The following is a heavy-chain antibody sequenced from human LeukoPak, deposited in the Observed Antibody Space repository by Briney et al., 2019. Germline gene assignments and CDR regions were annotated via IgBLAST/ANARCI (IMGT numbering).Heavy chain of an antibody. CDR3: ARXDFWSGTLDY. Sequence: SETLSLTCTVSGGSISSYYWSWIRQPPGKGLEWIGYIYYSGSTNYNPSLKSRVTISVDTSKNQFSLKLSSVTAADTAVYYCARXDFWSGTLDYWGQGTLVTV. D-gene: IGHD3-3*01. CDR1: GGSISSYY. V-gene: IGHV4-59*01. CDR2: IYYSGST. J-gene: IGHJ4*02.